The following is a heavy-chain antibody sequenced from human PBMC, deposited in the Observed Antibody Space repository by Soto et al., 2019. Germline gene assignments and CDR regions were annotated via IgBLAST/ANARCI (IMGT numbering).Heavy chain of an antibody. V-gene: IGHV4-30-4*01. CDR2: IYYSGST. D-gene: IGHD3-22*01. J-gene: IGHJ4*02. CDR3: ARNDYDSSGYFDY. Sequence: SETLSLTCTVSGGSISSDDYYWSWIRQPPGKGLEWIGDIYYSGSTYYNPSLKSRITISADTSKNQFSLKLSSVTAADTAVYYCARNDYDSSGYFDYWGQGTLVTVSS. CDR1: GGSISSDDYY.